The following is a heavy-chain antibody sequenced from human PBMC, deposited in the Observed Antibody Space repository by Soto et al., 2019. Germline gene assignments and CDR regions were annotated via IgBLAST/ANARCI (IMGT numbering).Heavy chain of an antibody. CDR3: VADWGVYGDFDL. CDR2: IKGNSDGGTT. CDR1: GFDSRDAW. Sequence: ARLLESGGGLVKPGGSLRLSCAASGFDSRDAWMSWVRQAPGKGLEWVATIKGNSDGGTTNHAAPVKGRFSISRDSSKSMSYLQMDSLKTEDTAMYYCVADWGVYGDFDLWGQGTLVTVSS. D-gene: IGHD4-17*01. V-gene: IGHV3-15*06. J-gene: IGHJ4*02.